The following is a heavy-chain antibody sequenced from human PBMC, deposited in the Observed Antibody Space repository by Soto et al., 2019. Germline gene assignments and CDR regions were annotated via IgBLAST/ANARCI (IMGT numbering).Heavy chain of an antibody. CDR1: GYTFTSYY. CDR2: INPSGGST. D-gene: IGHD3-10*01. V-gene: IGHV1-46*01. CDR3: VRDGGSGSYYKGPEINLMDV. J-gene: IGHJ6*02. Sequence: GASVKVSCKASGYTFTSYYMHWVRQAPGQGLEWMGKINPSGGSTSYAQKLQGRVTITRDTSTSTIYIGLGSLGSEGPAVFFFVRDGGSGSYYKGPEINLMDVWGQGTTVTVSS.